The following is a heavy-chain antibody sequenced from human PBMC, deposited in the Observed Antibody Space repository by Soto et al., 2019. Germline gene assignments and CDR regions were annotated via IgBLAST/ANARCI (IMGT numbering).Heavy chain of an antibody. CDR2: ISYDGSNK. D-gene: IGHD6-19*01. J-gene: IGHJ6*02. CDR1: GFTFSSYA. Sequence: QVQLVESGGGVVQPGRSLRLSCAASGFTFSSYARHWVRQAPGKGLEWVAVISYDGSNKYYADSVKGRFTISRDNSKNTLYLQMNSLRDEDTAVYYCARAKDQWLIPRNVMDVWGQGTTVTVSS. V-gene: IGHV3-30-3*01. CDR3: ARAKDQWLIPRNVMDV.